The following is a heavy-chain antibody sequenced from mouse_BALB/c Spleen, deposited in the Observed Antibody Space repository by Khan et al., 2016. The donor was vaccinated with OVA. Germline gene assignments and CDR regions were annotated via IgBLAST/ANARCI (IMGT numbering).Heavy chain of an antibody. CDR1: GFTFSNFG. J-gene: IGHJ2*01. Sequence: EVELVESGGGLVQPGGSRKLSCAASGFTFSNFGMHWVRQAPEKGLEWVAYISSGSSTIYYADTVKGRFTISRDNPKHTLFLQLTSLRSAATAMSYCGRDYYRYDEGAYYVDYWGQGTTLTVSS. CDR3: GRDYYRYDEGAYYVDY. V-gene: IGHV5-17*02. D-gene: IGHD2-14*01. CDR2: ISSGSSTI.